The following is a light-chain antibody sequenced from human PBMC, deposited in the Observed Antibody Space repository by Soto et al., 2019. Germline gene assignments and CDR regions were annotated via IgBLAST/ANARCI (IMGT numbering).Light chain of an antibody. J-gene: IGKJ2*01. CDR2: GAS. V-gene: IGKV3-20*01. Sequence: EIVLTQSPGTLSLSPGERATLSCRASQSVISSYIAWYQQKPGQAPRLLIYGASSRATGIPDRFSGSGSGTDFTLTISRLEPEDFAVYYCQQYRSSPPMYTFGQGTRLEIK. CDR3: QQYRSSPPMYT. CDR1: QSVISSY.